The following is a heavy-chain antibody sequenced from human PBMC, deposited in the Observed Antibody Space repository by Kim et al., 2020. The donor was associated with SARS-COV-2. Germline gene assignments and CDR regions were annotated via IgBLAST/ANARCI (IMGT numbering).Heavy chain of an antibody. J-gene: IGHJ5*02. CDR3: ARDRIAAGGWFDP. D-gene: IGHD6-6*01. V-gene: IGHV3-11*05. Sequence: GGSLRLSCAASGFTFSDYYMSWIRQAPGKGLEWVSYISSSSSYTNYADSVKGRFTISRDNAKNSLYLQMNSLRAEDTAVYYCARDRIAAGGWFDPWGQGTLVTASS. CDR2: ISSSSSYT. CDR1: GFTFSDYY.